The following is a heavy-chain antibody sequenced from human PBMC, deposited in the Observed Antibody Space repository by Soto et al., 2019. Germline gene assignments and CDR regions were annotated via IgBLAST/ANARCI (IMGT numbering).Heavy chain of an antibody. V-gene: IGHV3-33*01. Sequence: QVQLVESGGGVVQPGRSLRLSCAASGFTFSSYGMHWVRQAPGKGLEWVAVIWYDGSNKYYADSVKGRFTISRDNSKNTLYMQMSSLRAEDTAVYYCARYVGYSYCWDPLVPLRYGMDVWGQGTTVTVSS. CDR1: GFTFSSYG. J-gene: IGHJ6*02. D-gene: IGHD5-18*01. CDR3: ARYVGYSYCWDPLVPLRYGMDV. CDR2: IWYDGSNK.